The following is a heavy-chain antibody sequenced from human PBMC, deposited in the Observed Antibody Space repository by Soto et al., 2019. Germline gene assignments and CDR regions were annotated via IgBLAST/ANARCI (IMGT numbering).Heavy chain of an antibody. V-gene: IGHV1-24*01. Sequence: ASVKVSCKVSGYTLTELSMHWVRQAPGKGLEWMGGFDPEDGETIYAQKFQGRVTMTEDTSTDTAYMELSSLRSEDTAVYYCATWESTTVTSYHYYYMDVWGKGTTVTVSS. CDR1: GYTLTELS. CDR2: FDPEDGET. CDR3: ATWESTTVTSYHYYYMDV. D-gene: IGHD4-17*01. J-gene: IGHJ6*03.